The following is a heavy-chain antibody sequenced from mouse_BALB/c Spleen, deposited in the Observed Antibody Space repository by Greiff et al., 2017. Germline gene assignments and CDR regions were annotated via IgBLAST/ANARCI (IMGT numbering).Heavy chain of an antibody. J-gene: IGHJ4*01. CDR1: GFTFSSYA. V-gene: IGHV5-6-5*01. CDR3: ARKEDYGYAMDY. D-gene: IGHD2-4*01. CDR2: ISSGGST. Sequence: DVHLVESGGGLVKPGGSLKLSCAASGFTFSSYAMSWVRQTPEKRLEWVASISSGGSTYYPDSVKGRFTISRDNARNILYLQMSSLRSEDTAMYYCARKEDYGYAMDYWGQGTSVPVSS.